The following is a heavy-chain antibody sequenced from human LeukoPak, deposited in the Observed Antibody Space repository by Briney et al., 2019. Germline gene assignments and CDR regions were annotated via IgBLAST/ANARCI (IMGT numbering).Heavy chain of an antibody. CDR3: AREVESELLPTNWFDP. CDR2: IYHSGST. D-gene: IGHD2-15*01. CDR1: GYSISSGYY. V-gene: IGHV4-38-2*02. Sequence: SETLSLTCTASGYSISSGYYWGWIRQPPGKGLEWIGSIYHSGSTYYNPSLKSRVTISVDTSKNQFSLKLSSVTAADTAVYYCAREVESELLPTNWFDPWGQGTLVTVSS. J-gene: IGHJ5*02.